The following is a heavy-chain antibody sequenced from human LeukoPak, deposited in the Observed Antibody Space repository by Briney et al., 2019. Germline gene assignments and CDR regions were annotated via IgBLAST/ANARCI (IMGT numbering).Heavy chain of an antibody. J-gene: IGHJ4*02. V-gene: IGHV5-51*01. Sequence: GESLKISCKGSGYSFTSYWIGWVRQMPGKGLEWMEIIYAGDSDTRYSSSFQGQVTISADKSISTAYLQWSSLKASDTAMYYCAGGYSSSWQVYWGQGTLVTVSS. CDR3: AGGYSSSWQVY. CDR2: IYAGDSDT. D-gene: IGHD6-13*01. CDR1: GYSFTSYW.